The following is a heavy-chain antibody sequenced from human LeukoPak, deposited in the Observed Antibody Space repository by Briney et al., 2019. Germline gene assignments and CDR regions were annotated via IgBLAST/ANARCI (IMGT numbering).Heavy chain of an antibody. CDR1: GFSFTDYD. V-gene: IGHV3-13*01. D-gene: IGHD1-26*01. J-gene: IGHJ4*02. Sequence: PGGSLRLSCAASGFSFTDYDMHWVRQATGGGLEGVSSICKAGDTYYADSVKGRFTISRENANNHFYLQMNSLRAGDTAVYFCASLGDSIYWGQGTLVTVSS. CDR2: ICKAGDT. CDR3: ASLGDSIY.